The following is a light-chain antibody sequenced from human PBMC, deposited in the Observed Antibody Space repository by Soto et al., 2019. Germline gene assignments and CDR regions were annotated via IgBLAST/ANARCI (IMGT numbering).Light chain of an antibody. J-gene: IGLJ3*02. CDR1: SIDIGGYNY. CDR2: EVS. CDR3: SSYSPSSLL. Sequence: QSALTQPASVSGSPGQSITISCTGTSIDIGGYNYVSWYRQYPGKAPQLLISEVSYRPSGVSDRFSGSKSGTTASLTISGLQTDDEADYYCSSYSPSSLLFGGGTKLTVL. V-gene: IGLV2-14*01.